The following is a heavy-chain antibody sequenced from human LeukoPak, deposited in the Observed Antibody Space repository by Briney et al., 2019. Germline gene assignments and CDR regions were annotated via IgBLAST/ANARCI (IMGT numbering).Heavy chain of an antibody. D-gene: IGHD4-11*01. CDR3: ARTLQYDYYYYMDV. J-gene: IGHJ6*03. Sequence: GSSVKVSCKASGGTFATYAIGWVRQAPGQGLEWMGIINPSGGSTSYAQKFQGRVTMTRDMSTSTVYMELSSLRSEDTAVYYCARTLQYDYYYYMDVWGKGTTVTVSS. V-gene: IGHV1-46*01. CDR2: INPSGGST. CDR1: GGTFATYA.